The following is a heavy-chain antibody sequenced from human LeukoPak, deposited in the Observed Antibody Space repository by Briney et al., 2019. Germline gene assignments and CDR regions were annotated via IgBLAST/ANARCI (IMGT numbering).Heavy chain of an antibody. CDR1: GGSISSYY. D-gene: IGHD6-19*01. Sequence: SETLSLTCTVSGGSISSYYWSWIRQPPGKGLEWIGYIYYSGSTNYNPSLKSRVTISVDTSKNQFSLKLSSVTTADTAVYYCTRAVLAVADWFDPRGQGTLVTVSS. CDR2: IYYSGST. V-gene: IGHV4-59*01. CDR3: TRAVLAVADWFDP. J-gene: IGHJ5*02.